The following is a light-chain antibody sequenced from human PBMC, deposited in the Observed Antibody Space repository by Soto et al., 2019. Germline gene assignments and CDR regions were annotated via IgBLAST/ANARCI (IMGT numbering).Light chain of an antibody. CDR2: GAS. V-gene: IGKV3-20*01. CDR1: QSVSNNY. J-gene: IGKJ1*01. Sequence: EIVLTQSPGTLSLSPGERATLSCRASQSVSNNYLAWYQQKPGQAPRLLIYGASSRATGIPERFSGSGSGTDFTLTISRLVPEDFGMYYCQHHAGSPAFGQGTKVDIK. CDR3: QHHAGSPA.